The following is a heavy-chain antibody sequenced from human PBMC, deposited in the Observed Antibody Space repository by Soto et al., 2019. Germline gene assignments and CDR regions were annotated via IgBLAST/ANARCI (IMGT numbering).Heavy chain of an antibody. CDR3: ARIILAFNEPSES. CDR2: LYSSGKT. CDR1: VGSVRSSGYY. Sequence: PSETLSLTCTFSVGSVRSSGYYCAWIGQPPGKGLEWIGSLYSSGKTYRNPSLKSRVTMSDDTSKNQLSLRLSSVTAADTAVYYCARIILAFNEPSESWGQGTRVIVS. D-gene: IGHD2-15*01. J-gene: IGHJ5*02. V-gene: IGHV4-39*01.